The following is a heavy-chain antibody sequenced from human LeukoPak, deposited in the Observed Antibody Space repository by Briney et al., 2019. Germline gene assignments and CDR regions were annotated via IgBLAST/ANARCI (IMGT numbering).Heavy chain of an antibody. D-gene: IGHD6-19*01. Sequence: GGSLRLSCAAYGFTFDDYAMHWVRQAPGKGLEWVSGISRNSGSIGYADSVKGRFTISRDNAKNSLYLQMNSLRAEDTALYYCAKDLGSSGWPRGAFDIWGQGTMVTVSS. V-gene: IGHV3-9*01. J-gene: IGHJ3*02. CDR1: GFTFDDYA. CDR3: AKDLGSSGWPRGAFDI. CDR2: ISRNSGSI.